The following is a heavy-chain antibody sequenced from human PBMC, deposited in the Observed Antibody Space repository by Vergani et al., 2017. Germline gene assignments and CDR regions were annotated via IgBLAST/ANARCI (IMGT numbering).Heavy chain of an antibody. J-gene: IGHJ6*02. CDR3: ARVYCSGGSCYGGTYYYYGMDV. CDR2: INPSGGST. Sequence: QVQLVQSGAEVKKPGASVKVSCKASGYTFTSYYMHWVRQAPXQGLEWMGIINPSGGSTSYAQKFQGRVTMTRDSSTSTVYMELSSLRSEDTSVYYCARVYCSGGSCYGGTYYYYGMDVWGQGTTVTVSS. D-gene: IGHD2-15*01. V-gene: IGHV1-46*01. CDR1: GYTFTSYY.